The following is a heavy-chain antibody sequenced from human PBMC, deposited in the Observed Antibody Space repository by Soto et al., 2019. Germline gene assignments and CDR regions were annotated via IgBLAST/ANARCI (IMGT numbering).Heavy chain of an antibody. CDR2: ISYDGSNK. V-gene: IGHV3-30-3*01. J-gene: IGHJ4*02. Sequence: QVQLVESGGGVVQPGRSLRLSCAASGFTFSSYAMHWVRQAPGKGLEWVAVISYDGSNKYYADSVKGRFIISRDNSKNTLYLQMNSLRAEDTAVYYCARDLRLNSGGSCFLDYWGQGTLVTVSS. D-gene: IGHD2-15*01. CDR1: GFTFSSYA. CDR3: ARDLRLNSGGSCFLDY.